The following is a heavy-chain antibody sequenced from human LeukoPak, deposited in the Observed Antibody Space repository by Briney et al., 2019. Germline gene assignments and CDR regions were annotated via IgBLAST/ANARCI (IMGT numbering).Heavy chain of an antibody. V-gene: IGHV4-4*07. CDR3: AREGKITMVRGVIRYYYMDV. CDR1: GGSISSYY. CDR2: IFTSGST. D-gene: IGHD3-10*01. Sequence: PPETLSLTCTVSGGSISSYYWSWIRQPAGKGLEWIGRIFTSGSTKYNPSLKSRVTISVDTSKNQFSLKLSSVTAADTAVYYCAREGKITMVRGVIRYYYMDVWGKGTTVTISS. J-gene: IGHJ6*03.